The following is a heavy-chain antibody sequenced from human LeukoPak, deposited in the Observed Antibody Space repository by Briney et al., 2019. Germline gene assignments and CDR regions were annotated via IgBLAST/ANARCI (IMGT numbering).Heavy chain of an antibody. CDR2: IHRSGSP. D-gene: IGHD3-10*01. V-gene: IGHV4-59*12. CDR3: AREILGGFSPGAY. Sequence: SETLSLTCTVALDSTTSNFWGWVSQPPGEGLGWIGEIHRSGSPNYNPSPQSRVTISIDRSRNQIALELSSATAADTAVYYSAREILGGFSPGAYWGQGTLVTVSS. CDR1: LDSTTSNF. J-gene: IGHJ4*02.